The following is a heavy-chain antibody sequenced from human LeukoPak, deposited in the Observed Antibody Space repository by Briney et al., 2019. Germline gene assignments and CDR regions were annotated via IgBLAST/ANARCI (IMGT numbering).Heavy chain of an antibody. V-gene: IGHV3-66*01. CDR3: ARKALGGGGY. CDR2: IYSSGST. D-gene: IGHD3-10*01. J-gene: IGHJ4*02. CDR1: GFTVSSNY. Sequence: GGSLRLSCAASGFTVSSNYMSWVRQAPGKGLECLSTIYSSGSTYYADSVKGRFTISRDNSKNTLYLQMNSLRAEDTAVYYCARKALGGGGYWGQGTLVTVSS.